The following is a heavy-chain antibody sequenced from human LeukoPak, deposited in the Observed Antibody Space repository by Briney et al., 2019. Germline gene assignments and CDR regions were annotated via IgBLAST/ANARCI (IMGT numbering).Heavy chain of an antibody. J-gene: IGHJ4*02. V-gene: IGHV3-66*01. CDR2: IYSGGST. CDR1: GFTVSSNY. D-gene: IGHD5-12*01. CDR3: AREGSGYSFDY. Sequence: GGSLRLSCAASGFTVSSNYMSWVRQAPGKRLEWVSVIYSGGSTYYADSVKGRFTISRDNSKNTLYLQMNSLRAKDTAVYYCAREGSGYSFDYWGQGTLVTVSS.